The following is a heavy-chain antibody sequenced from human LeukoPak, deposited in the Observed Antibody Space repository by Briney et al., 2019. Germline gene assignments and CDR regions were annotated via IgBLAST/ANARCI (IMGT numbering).Heavy chain of an antibody. CDR2: IFPADSDT. CDR1: GYSFTTYW. CDR3: ARESGRVSDY. Sequence: GESLKISCRASGYSFTTYWIGWVRQMPGKGLEWMGVIFPADSDTRYSPSFQGQVTFSADKSISTAYLQWSSLKASDTAIYYCARESGRVSDYWGQGTLVTVSS. V-gene: IGHV5-51*01. D-gene: IGHD2-15*01. J-gene: IGHJ4*02.